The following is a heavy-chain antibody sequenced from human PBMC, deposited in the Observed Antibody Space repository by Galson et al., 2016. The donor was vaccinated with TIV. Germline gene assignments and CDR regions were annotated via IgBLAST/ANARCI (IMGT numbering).Heavy chain of an antibody. D-gene: IGHD5-24*01. V-gene: IGHV3-30*03. Sequence: SLRLSCAASGFSFSTYGLHWVRQAPGKGLEWVAIISYDGNNKYYADSVKGRFTISRDNSKHTVYLQMNSLRVEDTAMYFCARDRDGYATGDYWGQGTLVTVSS. CDR2: ISYDGNNK. J-gene: IGHJ4*02. CDR1: GFSFSTYG. CDR3: ARDRDGYATGDY.